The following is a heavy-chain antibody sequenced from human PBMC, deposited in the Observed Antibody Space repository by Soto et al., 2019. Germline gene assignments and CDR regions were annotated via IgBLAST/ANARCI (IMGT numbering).Heavy chain of an antibody. J-gene: IGHJ6*03. V-gene: IGHV1-8*01. CDR1: GYTFTSYD. CDR3: ARGRGDYDFWSGHYYYYYMDV. D-gene: IGHD3-3*01. Sequence: GASVKVSCKASGYTFTSYDINWVRQATGQGLEWMGWMNPNSGNTGYAQKFQGRVTMTRNTSISTAYMELSSLRSEDTAVYYCARGRGDYDFWSGHYYYYYMDVWGKGTTVTVSS. CDR2: MNPNSGNT.